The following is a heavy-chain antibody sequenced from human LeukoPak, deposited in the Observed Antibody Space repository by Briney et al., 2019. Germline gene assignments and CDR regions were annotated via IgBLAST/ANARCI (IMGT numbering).Heavy chain of an antibody. CDR3: ARDEGDSSGYYPGL. V-gene: IGHV3-33*01. Sequence: GGSLRLSCAASGFTLSNYGMHWVRQAPGKGLEWVAAIWHDGSGKYYAESVKGRFTISRDNARNTVYVQMDSLRAEDTAVYYCARDEGDSSGYYPGLWGQGTLVTVSS. D-gene: IGHD3-22*01. J-gene: IGHJ1*01. CDR2: IWHDGSGK. CDR1: GFTLSNYG.